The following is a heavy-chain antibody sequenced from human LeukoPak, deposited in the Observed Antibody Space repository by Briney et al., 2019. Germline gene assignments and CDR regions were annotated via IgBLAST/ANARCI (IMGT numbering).Heavy chain of an antibody. Sequence: SETLSLTCTVSGGSISSYYWSWIRQPPGKGLEWIGYIYYSGSTNYNPSLKSRVTISVDMSKNQFSLKLSSVTAADTAVYYCARDRAVAGLDYWGQGTLVTVSS. CDR1: GGSISSYY. CDR3: ARDRAVAGLDY. D-gene: IGHD6-19*01. V-gene: IGHV4-59*01. CDR2: IYYSGST. J-gene: IGHJ4*02.